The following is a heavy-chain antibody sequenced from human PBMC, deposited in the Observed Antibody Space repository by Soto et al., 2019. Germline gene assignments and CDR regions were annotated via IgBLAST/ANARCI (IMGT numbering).Heavy chain of an antibody. J-gene: IGHJ6*02. CDR1: RYAFTCYY. Sequence: GASVKVSCKASRYAFTCYYMHWVRQAPGQGLDWMGLINPNSGGTHYAQKFQGRVTMTRDTSISTAYMELIRLRSDATALYDCARDLPDYDFWSGYGYYYYYYGMAVGGQGTTVTVSS. CDR2: INPNSGGT. V-gene: IGHV1-2*02. CDR3: ARDLPDYDFWSGYGYYYYYYGMAV. D-gene: IGHD3-3*01.